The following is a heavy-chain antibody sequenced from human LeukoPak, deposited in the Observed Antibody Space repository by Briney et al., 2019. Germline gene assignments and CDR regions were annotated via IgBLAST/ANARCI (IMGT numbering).Heavy chain of an antibody. V-gene: IGHV3-30*04. Sequence: GGSLRLSCAASGFTFSSYAMHWVRQAPGKGLEWVAVIPYDGSNKYYADSVKGRFTISRDNSKNTLYLQMNSLRAEDTAVYYCARETFYYYDSSGYFDYWGQGTLVTVSS. CDR3: ARETFYYYDSSGYFDY. J-gene: IGHJ4*02. D-gene: IGHD3-22*01. CDR1: GFTFSSYA. CDR2: IPYDGSNK.